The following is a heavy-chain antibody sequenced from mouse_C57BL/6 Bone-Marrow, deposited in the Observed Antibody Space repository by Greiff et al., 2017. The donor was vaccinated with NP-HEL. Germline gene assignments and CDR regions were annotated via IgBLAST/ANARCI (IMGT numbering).Heavy chain of an antibody. CDR2: INPNNGGT. D-gene: IGHD2-1*01. V-gene: IGHV1-26*01. Sequence: EVQLQQSGPELVKPGASVKLSCKASGYTFTDYYMNWVKQSHGKSLEWIGDINPNNGGTSYNQTFKGKATLTVDKSSSTSYMELRSLTSEDSAVYNCARCNFSPYFDYWGQGTTLTVSS. CDR3: ARCNFSPYFDY. CDR1: GYTFTDYY. J-gene: IGHJ2*01.